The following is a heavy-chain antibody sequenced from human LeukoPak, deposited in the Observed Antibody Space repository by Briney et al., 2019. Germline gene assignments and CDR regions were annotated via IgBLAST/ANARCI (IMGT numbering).Heavy chain of an antibody. V-gene: IGHV4-31*03. D-gene: IGHD5-18*01. CDR2: IYYSGST. Sequence: SETLSLTCTVSGGSISSGGYYWSWIRQHPGKGLEWIGYIYYSGSTYYNPSLKSRVTISVDTSKNQFSLKLSSVTAADTAVYYCARDRASYGSYHWYFDLWGRGTLVTVSS. CDR3: ARDRASYGSYHWYFDL. CDR1: GGSISSGGYY. J-gene: IGHJ2*01.